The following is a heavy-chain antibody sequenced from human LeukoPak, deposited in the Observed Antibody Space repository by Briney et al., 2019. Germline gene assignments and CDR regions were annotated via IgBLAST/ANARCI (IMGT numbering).Heavy chain of an antibody. CDR2: INHSGST. J-gene: IGHJ4*02. CDR3: AGGLFFGY. CDR1: GGSFSGYY. V-gene: IGHV4-34*01. Sequence: PSETLSLTCAVYGGSFSGYYWSWIRQPPGKGLEWIGEINHSGSTNYNPSLKSRVTISVDTSKNQFSLKLSSVTAADTAVYYCAGGLFFGYWGQGTLVTVSS.